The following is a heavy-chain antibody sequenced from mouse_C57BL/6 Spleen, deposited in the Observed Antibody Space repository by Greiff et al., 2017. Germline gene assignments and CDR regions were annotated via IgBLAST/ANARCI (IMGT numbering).Heavy chain of an antibody. V-gene: IGHV5-4*03. J-gene: IGHJ1*03. CDR1: GFTFSSYA. Sequence: DVKLVESGGGLVKPGGSLKLSCAASGFTFSSYAMSWVRQTPEKRLEWVATISDGGSYTYYPDNVKGRFTISRDNAKNNLYLQMSHLKSEDTARDYCARCGSSFYWYFDVWGTGTTVTVSS. CDR3: ARCGSSFYWYFDV. D-gene: IGHD1-1*01. CDR2: ISDGGSYT.